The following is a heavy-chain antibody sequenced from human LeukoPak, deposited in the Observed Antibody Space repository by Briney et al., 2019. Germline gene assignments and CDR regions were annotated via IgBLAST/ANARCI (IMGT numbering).Heavy chain of an antibody. Sequence: GGSLRLSCAASGFSFSSYAMHWVRQAPGKGLEWVAVITYDGSNKYYADSVKGRFTISRDNSKNTLYLQMNSLRAEDTAVYYCAREVRGSGSYLVAFYIWGQGTMVTVSS. CDR3: AREVRGSGSYLVAFYI. CDR1: GFSFSSYA. J-gene: IGHJ3*02. D-gene: IGHD3-10*01. V-gene: IGHV3-30-3*01. CDR2: ITYDGSNK.